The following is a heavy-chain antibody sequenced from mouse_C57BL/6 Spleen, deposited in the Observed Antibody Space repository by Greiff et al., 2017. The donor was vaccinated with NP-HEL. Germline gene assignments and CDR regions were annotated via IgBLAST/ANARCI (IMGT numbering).Heavy chain of an antibody. V-gene: IGHV5-4*01. CDR1: GFTFSSYA. Sequence: EVQLVESGGGLVKPGGSLKLSCAASGFTFSSYAMSWVRQTPEKRLEWVATISDGGSYTYYPDNVKGRFTISRDNAKNNLYLQMSHLKSEDTAMYYCAREGGNYLDYWGQGTTLTVSS. CDR3: AREGGNYLDY. J-gene: IGHJ2*01. CDR2: ISDGGSYT.